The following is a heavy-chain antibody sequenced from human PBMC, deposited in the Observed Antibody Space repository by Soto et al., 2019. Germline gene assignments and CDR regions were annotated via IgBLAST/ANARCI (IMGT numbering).Heavy chain of an antibody. CDR3: ARIFIAARPDYYYGMDV. CDR2: IIPIFGTA. D-gene: IGHD6-6*01. Sequence: QVQLVQSGAEVKKPGSSVKVSCKASGGTFSSYAISWVRQVPGQGLEWMGGIIPIFGTANYAQKFQGRVTITADESTSTAYMELSSLRSEDTAVYYCARIFIAARPDYYYGMDVWGQGTTVTVSS. CDR1: GGTFSSYA. V-gene: IGHV1-69*12. J-gene: IGHJ6*02.